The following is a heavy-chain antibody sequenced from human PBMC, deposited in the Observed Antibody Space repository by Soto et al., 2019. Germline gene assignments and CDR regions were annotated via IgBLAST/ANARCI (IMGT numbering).Heavy chain of an antibody. D-gene: IGHD6-13*01. CDR3: AGGFSAGKVSPPDF. CDR2: ISGSGGST. CDR1: GFTFNSFA. V-gene: IGHV3-23*01. Sequence: GGSLRLSCAASGFTFNSFAMSWVRQAPGKGLDWVSAISGSGGSTYSADSVKGRFTISRDNSKNTLYLQMCSLRAEDTAAYYCAGGFSAGKVSPPDFGGPGSLVTVSS. J-gene: IGHJ4*02.